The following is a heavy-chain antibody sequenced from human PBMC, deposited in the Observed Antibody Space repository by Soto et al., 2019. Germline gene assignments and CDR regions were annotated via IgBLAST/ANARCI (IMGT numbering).Heavy chain of an antibody. CDR3: ARGDCSGGSCFFSYYYYGMDV. V-gene: IGHV4-61*01. D-gene: IGHD2-15*01. CDR1: GRSVSSGSYY. J-gene: IGHJ6*02. CDR2: IYYSGST. Sequence: PSETLSLTCTVSGRSVSSGSYYWSWIRQPPGKGLEWIGYIYYSGSTNYNPSLKSRVTISVDTSKNQFSLKLSSVTAADTAVYYCARGDCSGGSCFFSYYYYGMDVWGQGTTVTVSS.